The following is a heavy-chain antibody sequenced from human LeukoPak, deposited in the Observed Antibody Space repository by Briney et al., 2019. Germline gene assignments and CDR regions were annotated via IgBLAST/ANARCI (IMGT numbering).Heavy chain of an antibody. CDR2: INPSGGST. CDR3: ARKYNCGGDCFDY. J-gene: IGHJ4*02. CDR1: GYTFTSYY. D-gene: IGHD2-21*02. V-gene: IGHV1-46*01. Sequence: GASVKVSCKASGYTFTSYYMHWVRQAPGQGLEWMGIINPSGGSTSYAQKFQGRVSMTRDQSTSTVYMALSSLRSEDTAVYYCARKYNCGGDCFDYWGQGTLVTASS.